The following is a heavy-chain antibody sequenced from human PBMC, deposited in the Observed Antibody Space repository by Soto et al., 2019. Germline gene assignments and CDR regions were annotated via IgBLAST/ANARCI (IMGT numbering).Heavy chain of an antibody. CDR3: ARDGALGENHNYYGMDV. V-gene: IGHV1-18*01. CDR2: ISAYNGNT. D-gene: IGHD3-16*01. CDR1: GYTFTTHC. J-gene: IGHJ6*02. Sequence: GASVKVSCKASGYTFTTHCIHWVRQVPGQRLEWMGWISAYNGNTNYAQKVQGRVTMTTDTSTSTVYMELRSLRADDTAVYYCARDGALGENHNYYGMDVWGQGTTVTVSS.